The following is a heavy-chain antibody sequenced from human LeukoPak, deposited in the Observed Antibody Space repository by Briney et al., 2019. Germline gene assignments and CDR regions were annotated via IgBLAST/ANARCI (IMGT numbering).Heavy chain of an antibody. CDR2: ISSSGSTI. CDR3: ARYYDILTGYYSGAFDI. CDR1: GFTFFSYT. V-gene: IGHV3-48*04. D-gene: IGHD3-9*01. Sequence: GGSLRLSCAASGFTFFSYTMNWVRQAPGKGLEWVSYISSSGSTIYYADSVKGRFTSSMDNAKNSLYLQMNSLRAEDTAVYYCARYYDILTGYYSGAFDIWGQGTMVTVSS. J-gene: IGHJ3*02.